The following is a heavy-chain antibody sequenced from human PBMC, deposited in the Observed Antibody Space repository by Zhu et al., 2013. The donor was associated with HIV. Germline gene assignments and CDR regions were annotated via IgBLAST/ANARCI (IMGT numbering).Heavy chain of an antibody. CDR2: ISAYNGNT. V-gene: IGHV1-18*01. J-gene: IGHJ4*02. Sequence: QVQLVQSGAEVKKPGASVKVSCKASGYTFTSYGISWVRQAPGQGLEWMGWISAYNGNTNYAQKLQGRVTMTTDTSTSTAYMELRSLRSDDTAVYYCARVTITMVRGVIHYPDYWGQGTLVTVSS. CDR1: GYTFTSYG. CDR3: ARVTITMVRGVIHYPDY. D-gene: IGHD3-10*01.